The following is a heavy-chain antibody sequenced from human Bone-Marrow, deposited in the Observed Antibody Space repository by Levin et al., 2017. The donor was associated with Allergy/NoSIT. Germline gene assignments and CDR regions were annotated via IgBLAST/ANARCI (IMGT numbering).Heavy chain of an antibody. J-gene: IGHJ6*02. CDR2: ISSSSSYI. D-gene: IGHD2-2*02. CDR1: GFTFSSYS. V-gene: IGHV3-21*01. Sequence: GGSLRLSCAASGFTFSSYSMNWVRQAPGKGLEWVSSISSSSSYIYYADSVKGRFTISRDNAKNSLYLQMNSLRAEDTAVYYCARDRPRGVVVPAAIQSYYYYGMDVWGQGTTVTVSS. CDR3: ARDRPRGVVVPAAIQSYYYYGMDV.